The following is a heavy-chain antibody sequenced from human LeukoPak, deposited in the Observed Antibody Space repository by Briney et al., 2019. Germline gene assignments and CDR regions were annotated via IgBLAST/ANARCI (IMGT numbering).Heavy chain of an antibody. CDR2: INPNSGGT. J-gene: IGHJ5*02. D-gene: IGHD2-15*01. CDR3: ARGYCSGGSCYSVENWFDP. CDR1: GYTLTGYY. Sequence: ASVKVSCKAAGYTLTGYYMFWVRQAPGQGVEWMGRINPNSGGTNYAQKFQGRVTMTRDTSISTAYMELSRLRSDDTAVYYCARGYCSGGSCYSVENWFDPWGQGTLVTVSS. V-gene: IGHV1-2*06.